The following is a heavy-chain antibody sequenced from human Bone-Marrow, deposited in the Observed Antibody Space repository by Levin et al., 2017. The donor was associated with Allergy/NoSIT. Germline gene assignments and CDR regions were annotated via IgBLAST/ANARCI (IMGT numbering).Heavy chain of an antibody. Sequence: LSLTCAASGFTVSSSYMSWVRQAPGKGLEWVSVIYRGGTTYYAASVRGRFTISRDNSNNTLYLQMDILRAEDTAVYYCARAQGSPGSTLDYWGQGTLVTVSS. J-gene: IGHJ4*02. CDR2: IYRGGTT. CDR1: GFTVSSSY. CDR3: ARAQGSPGSTLDY. D-gene: IGHD6-25*01. V-gene: IGHV3-53*01.